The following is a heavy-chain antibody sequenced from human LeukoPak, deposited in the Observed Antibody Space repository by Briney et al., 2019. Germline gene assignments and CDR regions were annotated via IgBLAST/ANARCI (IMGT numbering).Heavy chain of an antibody. J-gene: IGHJ3*02. Sequence: GGSLRLSCAASGFTFSSYAMSWVRQAPGKGLEWVAFIRYDGSNKYYADSVKGRFTISRDNSKNTLYLQMNSLRAEDTAVYYCAKDIVVVPAALDAFDIWGQGTMVTVSS. CDR2: IRYDGSNK. CDR1: GFTFSSYA. V-gene: IGHV3-30*02. CDR3: AKDIVVVPAALDAFDI. D-gene: IGHD2-2*01.